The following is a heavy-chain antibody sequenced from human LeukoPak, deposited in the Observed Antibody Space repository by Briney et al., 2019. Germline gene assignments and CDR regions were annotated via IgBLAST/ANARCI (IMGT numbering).Heavy chain of an antibody. CDR3: ARALSSGYYSGFDY. CDR2: INPNSGGT. D-gene: IGHD3-22*01. J-gene: IGHJ4*02. Sequence: ASVKVSCQASGYTFTGYYMHWVRQAPGQGHEWMGWINPNSGGTNYAQKFQGRVTMTRDTSISTAYMELSRLRSDDTAVYYCARALSSGYYSGFDYWGQGTLVTVSS. CDR1: GYTFTGYY. V-gene: IGHV1-2*02.